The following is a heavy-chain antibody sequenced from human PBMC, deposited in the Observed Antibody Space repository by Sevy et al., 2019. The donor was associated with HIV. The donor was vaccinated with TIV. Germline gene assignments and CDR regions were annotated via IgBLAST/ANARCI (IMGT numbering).Heavy chain of an antibody. CDR1: GGSISSGGYS. CDR2: IYHSGST. V-gene: IGHV4-30-2*01. D-gene: IGHD2-2*01. CDR3: ARGNQGAFDI. Sequence: SETLSLTCAVSGGSISSGGYSWSWIRQPPGKGLEWIGYIYHSGSTYYNPSLKSRVTISVDGSKNQFSLKLSSVTAADTAVYYCARGNQGAFDIWGQGTMVTVSS. J-gene: IGHJ3*02.